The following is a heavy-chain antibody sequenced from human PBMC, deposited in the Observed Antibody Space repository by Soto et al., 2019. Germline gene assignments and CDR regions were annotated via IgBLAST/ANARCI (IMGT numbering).Heavy chain of an antibody. J-gene: IGHJ4*02. CDR1: GFPFTAYG. CDR3: VGGQYYFDY. Sequence: QVQLVECGGGVVQPGKSLRLSCAASGFPFTAYGMHWVREGPGKGLEWVAVISYDGSNKFYADSVKGRFTISRDNSKNTLYLQMNSLRPEDTALYYCVGGQYYFDYRGQGTLVTVSS. D-gene: IGHD3-10*01. CDR2: ISYDGSNK. V-gene: IGHV3-30*03.